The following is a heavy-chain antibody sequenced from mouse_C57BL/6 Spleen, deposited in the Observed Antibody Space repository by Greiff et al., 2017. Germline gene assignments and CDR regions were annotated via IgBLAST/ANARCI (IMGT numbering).Heavy chain of an antibody. CDR1: GFTFSSYT. V-gene: IGHV5-9*01. Sequence: EVKVVESGGGLVKPGGSLKLSCAASGFTFSSYTMSWVRQTPEKRLEWVATISGGGGNTYYPDRVKGRFTISRDTAKNTLYLQMSSLRSEDTALYYCARTVPFDYWGQGTTLTVSS. CDR3: ARTVPFDY. CDR2: ISGGGGNT. J-gene: IGHJ2*01. D-gene: IGHD1-1*01.